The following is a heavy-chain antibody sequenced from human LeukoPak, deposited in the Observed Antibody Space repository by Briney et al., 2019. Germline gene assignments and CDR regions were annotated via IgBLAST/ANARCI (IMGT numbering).Heavy chain of an antibody. CDR3: ARVHYYGLGRERFDP. V-gene: IGHV4-31*03. D-gene: IGHD3-10*01. Sequence: PSQTLSLTCTVSGGSISSGYYYWSWIRQHPGKGLEWNGYIDYSGSTDYNPSLKSRVIISVDTSKNEFSLKLSSVTAADTAVYYCARVHYYGLGRERFDPWGQGTLVTVSS. CDR2: IDYSGST. J-gene: IGHJ5*02. CDR1: GGSISSGYYY.